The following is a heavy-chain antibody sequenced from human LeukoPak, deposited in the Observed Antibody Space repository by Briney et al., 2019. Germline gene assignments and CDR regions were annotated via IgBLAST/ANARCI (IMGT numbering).Heavy chain of an antibody. Sequence: PGRSLRLSCAASGFTFSRYGMHWVRQASGKGLGWVAVISYDGSNKYYADSVKGRFTISRDNSKNTLYLQMNSLRAEDTAVYYCAKDRGSGSYRVDAFDIWGQGTMVTVSS. CDR3: AKDRGSGSYRVDAFDI. J-gene: IGHJ3*02. CDR2: ISYDGSNK. D-gene: IGHD1-26*01. V-gene: IGHV3-30*18. CDR1: GFTFSRYG.